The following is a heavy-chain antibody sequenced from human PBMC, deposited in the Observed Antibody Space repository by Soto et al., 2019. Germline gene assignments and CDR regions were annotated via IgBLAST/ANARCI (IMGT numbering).Heavy chain of an antibody. V-gene: IGHV4-39*01. CDR2: ISHDGHA. J-gene: IGHJ6*03. Sequence: SETLSLTCSILVDSISDTRFYWGWVRQSPEKGLEWIGSISHDGHAYYNPSLKSRVTLFADTSRNQFSLTMKSVTVADTALYFCTRKVYCYY. CDR3: TRKVYCYY. CDR1: VDSISDTRFY.